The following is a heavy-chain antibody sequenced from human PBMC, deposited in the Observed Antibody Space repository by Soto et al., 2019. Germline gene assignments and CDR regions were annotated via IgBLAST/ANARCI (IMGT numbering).Heavy chain of an antibody. D-gene: IGHD6-13*01. Sequence: SETLSLTCTVSGGSISSYYWSWIRPPPGKGLEWIGYIYYSGSTNYNPSLKSRVTISVDTSKNQFSLKLSSVTAADTAVYYCARDLTGGAAGIWFDPWGQGTLVTAPQ. CDR1: GGSISSYY. V-gene: IGHV4-59*01. J-gene: IGHJ5*02. CDR3: ARDLTGGAAGIWFDP. CDR2: IYYSGST.